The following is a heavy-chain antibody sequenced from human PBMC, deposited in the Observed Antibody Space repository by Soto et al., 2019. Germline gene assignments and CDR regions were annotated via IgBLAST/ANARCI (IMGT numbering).Heavy chain of an antibody. CDR2: IDYSGST. CDR1: GGSISSGDYY. Sequence: QVQLQESGPGLVKPSQTLSLTCTVSGGSISSGDYYWIGIRQPPGKGLEWIGYIDYSGSTYYNPSLKCRVTISVDTSNNQFSLKLTSVTAEDTAVYYCAIYGGNAVHFDYWAQGTLVTVSS. CDR3: AIYGGNAVHFDY. V-gene: IGHV4-30-4*01. J-gene: IGHJ4*02. D-gene: IGHD4-17*01.